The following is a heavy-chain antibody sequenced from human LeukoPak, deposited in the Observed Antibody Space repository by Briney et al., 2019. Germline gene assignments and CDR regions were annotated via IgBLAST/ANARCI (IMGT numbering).Heavy chain of an antibody. CDR3: ARGGITVGGAYYMDV. CDR2: INPNNGAT. D-gene: IGHD1-26*01. CDR1: GYTFTSYY. Sequence: ASVKVSCKASGYTFTSYYMHWVRQAPGQGLERMGWINPNNGATNYPQKFQGRVTMTRDTSISTAYMELSRLRSDDTAVYYCARGGITVGGAYYMDVWGKGTTVTVSS. V-gene: IGHV1-2*02. J-gene: IGHJ6*03.